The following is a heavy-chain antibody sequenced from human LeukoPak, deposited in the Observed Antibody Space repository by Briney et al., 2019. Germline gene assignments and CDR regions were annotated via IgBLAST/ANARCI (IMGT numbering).Heavy chain of an antibody. CDR1: GGSFSGYY. V-gene: IGHV4-34*01. Sequence: SETLSLTCAVYGGSFSGYYWSWIRQPPGKGLEWIGEINHSGSTNYNPSLKSRVAISVDTSKNQFSLKLSSVTAADTAVYYCATLYYYDSGGDFWGQGTLVTASS. CDR2: INHSGST. J-gene: IGHJ4*02. D-gene: IGHD3-22*01. CDR3: ATLYYYDSGGDF.